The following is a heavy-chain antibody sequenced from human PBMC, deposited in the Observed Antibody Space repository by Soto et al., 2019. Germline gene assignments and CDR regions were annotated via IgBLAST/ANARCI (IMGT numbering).Heavy chain of an antibody. V-gene: IGHV3-66*01. CDR3: ARGRLLISD. Sequence: DVQLVESGGGLVQRGGSLRLACAASGFTVISDYMSWVHQAPGKGLEWVSVIYSGVNTSYADSVKGRFTISRDNAKNTLYLQMNSLRVEDTAVYYCARGRLLISDWGQGAQVIV. D-gene: IGHD1-26*01. CDR2: IYSGVNT. CDR1: GFTVISDY. J-gene: IGHJ4*02.